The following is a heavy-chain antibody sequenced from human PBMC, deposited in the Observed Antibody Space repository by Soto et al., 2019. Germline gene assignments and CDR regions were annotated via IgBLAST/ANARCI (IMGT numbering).Heavy chain of an antibody. D-gene: IGHD2-2*01. J-gene: IGHJ4*02. CDR2: IKSKTDSGTT. CDR3: TAYRLVVPAATMDY. V-gene: IGHV3-15*01. Sequence: PGGSLRLSCAASAFTFSNAWMSWVRQAPGKGLEWVGRIKSKTDSGTTDYAAPVKGRFTISRHDSKNTLYLQMNSLKTEGTAVYYCTAYRLVVPAATMDYWGQGTLVTVSS. CDR1: AFTFSNAW.